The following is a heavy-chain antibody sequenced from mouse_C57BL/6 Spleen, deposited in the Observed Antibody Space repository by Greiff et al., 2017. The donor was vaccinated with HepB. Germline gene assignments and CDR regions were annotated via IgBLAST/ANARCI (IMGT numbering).Heavy chain of an antibody. J-gene: IGHJ2*01. V-gene: IGHV1-50*01. Sequence: QVQLQQPGAELVKPGASVKLSCKASGYTFTSYWMQWVKQRPGQGLEWIGEIDPSDSYTNYNQKFKGKATLTVDTSSSTAYMQLSSLTSEDSAVYYCAYYGSGDYWGQGTTLTVSS. CDR3: AYYGSGDY. D-gene: IGHD1-1*01. CDR1: GYTFTSYW. CDR2: IDPSDSYT.